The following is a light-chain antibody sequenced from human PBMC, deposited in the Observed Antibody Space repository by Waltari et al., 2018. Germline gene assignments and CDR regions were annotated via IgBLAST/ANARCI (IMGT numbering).Light chain of an antibody. CDR3: QQYNNWPLT. J-gene: IGKJ4*01. V-gene: IGKV2-28*01. CDR1: QSLLHSNGYNY. CDR2: LGS. Sequence: DIVMTQSPLSLPVTPGEPASISCRSSQSLLHSNGYNYLDWCVQKPGQSPQLLIYLGSNRASGVPDRFSGSGSGTDFTLKISRVQAEDFAVYYCQQYNNWPLTFGGGTKVEIK.